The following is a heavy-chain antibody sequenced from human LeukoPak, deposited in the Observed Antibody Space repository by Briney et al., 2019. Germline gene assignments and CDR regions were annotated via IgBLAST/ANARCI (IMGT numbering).Heavy chain of an antibody. V-gene: IGHV4-34*01. CDR3: ARPVYCSSTTCTGPFHI. J-gene: IGHJ3*02. Sequence: SETLSLTCAVYGGSLSNYYWSWIRQPPGKGLEWIGEINDRGKTIYNPSLKSRVTISIDTTKNQFSLKLTSGIAADTAMYYCARPVYCSSTTCTGPFHIWGQGTMVTVSS. CDR2: INDRGKT. CDR1: GGSLSNYY. D-gene: IGHD2-2*01.